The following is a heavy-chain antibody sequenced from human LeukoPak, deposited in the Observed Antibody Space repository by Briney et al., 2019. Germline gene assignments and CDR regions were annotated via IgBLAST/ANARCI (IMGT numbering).Heavy chain of an antibody. CDR2: IYWDDDK. CDR1: GFSLTTSAVG. D-gene: IGHD1-26*01. V-gene: IGHV2-5*02. Sequence: SGPTLINPNAALTLTCAFSGFSLTTSAVGVGLIRQSPGKALEWLALIYWDDDKRFIPSLKNRLTITKGTSTNQVVLTMTNMDPVDTATYFCAHRYGGSYFAFWGQGTLVTVSS. CDR3: AHRYGGSYFAF. J-gene: IGHJ4*02.